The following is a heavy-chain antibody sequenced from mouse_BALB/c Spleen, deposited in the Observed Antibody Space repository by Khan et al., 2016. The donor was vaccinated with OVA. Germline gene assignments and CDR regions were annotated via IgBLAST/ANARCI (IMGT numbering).Heavy chain of an antibody. CDR3: ARTARIKY. D-gene: IGHD1-2*01. J-gene: IGHJ2*01. CDR1: GYSITSGYG. Sequence: EVQLQESGPGLVKPSQSLSLTCTVTGYSITSGYGWNWIRQFPGNKLEWMGYIRYSGSTNYNPTLKSRISITQDTSKNQFFLQLNSVTTEDTATXYCARTARIKYWGQGTTLTVSS. CDR2: IRYSGST. V-gene: IGHV3-1*02.